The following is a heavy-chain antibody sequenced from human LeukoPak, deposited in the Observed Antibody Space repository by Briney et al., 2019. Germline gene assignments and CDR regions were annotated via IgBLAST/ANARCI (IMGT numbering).Heavy chain of an antibody. V-gene: IGHV3-30*01. D-gene: IGHD2-21*01. CDR2: ISYDGSNK. CDR3: ARDRRIPFDY. J-gene: IGHJ4*02. CDR1: GFTFSSYA. Sequence: GGSLRLSCAASGFTFSSYAMHWVRQAPGKGLEWVAVISYDGSNKYYADSVKGRFTISGDNSKNTLYLQMNSLRAEDTAVYYCARDRRIPFDYWGQGTLVTVSS.